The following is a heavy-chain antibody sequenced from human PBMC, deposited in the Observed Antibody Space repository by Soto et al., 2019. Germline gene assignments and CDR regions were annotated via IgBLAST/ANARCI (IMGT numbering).Heavy chain of an antibody. J-gene: IGHJ6*02. CDR2: ISSSSSYI. CDR1: GFTFSSYS. Sequence: VGSVRLSCAASGFTFSSYSMNWVRQAPGKGLEWVSSISSSSSYIYYADSVKGRFTISRDNAKNSLYLQMNSLRAEDTAVYYCARDDCSSTSCYRMDVWGQGTTVTVSS. D-gene: IGHD2-2*02. CDR3: ARDDCSSTSCYRMDV. V-gene: IGHV3-21*01.